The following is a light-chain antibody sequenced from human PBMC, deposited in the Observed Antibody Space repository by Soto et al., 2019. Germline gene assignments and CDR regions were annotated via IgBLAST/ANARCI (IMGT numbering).Light chain of an antibody. CDR3: QKYGSSLFLT. V-gene: IGKV3-20*01. CDR2: GAS. Sequence: EIVLTQSPATLSLSPGERATLSCRASQSVSSSYLAWYQQKPGQAPRLLIYGASSRATGIPDRFSGSGSGTDFTLTISSLEPEDFAVYYCQKYGSSLFLTFGGGTKVDIK. J-gene: IGKJ4*01. CDR1: QSVSSSY.